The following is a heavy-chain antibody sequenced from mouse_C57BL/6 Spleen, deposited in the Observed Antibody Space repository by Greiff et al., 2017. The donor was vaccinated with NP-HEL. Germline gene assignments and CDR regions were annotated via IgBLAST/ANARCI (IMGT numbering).Heavy chain of an antibody. V-gene: IGHV1-64*01. J-gene: IGHJ2*01. CDR3: ARRVITTVVATDY. CDR1: GYTFTSYW. Sequence: VQLQQPGAELVKPGASVKLSCKASGYTFTSYWMHWVRQRPGQGLEWIGMIHPNSGSTNYNEKFKSKATLTVDKSTSTPYMQLSSLTSEDSAVYYCARRVITTVVATDYWGQGTTLTVSS. D-gene: IGHD1-1*01. CDR2: IHPNSGST.